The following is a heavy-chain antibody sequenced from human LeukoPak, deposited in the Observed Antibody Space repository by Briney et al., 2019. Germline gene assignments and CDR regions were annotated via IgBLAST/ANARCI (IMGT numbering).Heavy chain of an antibody. D-gene: IGHD4-17*01. CDR2: ISGSGGST. CDR1: GFTFSSYA. CDR3: AGSSVTTYPYYYYYGMDV. Sequence: PGGSLRLSCAASGFTFSSYAMSWVRQAPGKGLEWVSAISGSGGSTYYADSVKGRFTISRDNSKSTLYLQMNSLRAEDTAVYYCAGSSVTTYPYYYYYGMDVWGQGTTVTVSS. J-gene: IGHJ6*02. V-gene: IGHV3-23*01.